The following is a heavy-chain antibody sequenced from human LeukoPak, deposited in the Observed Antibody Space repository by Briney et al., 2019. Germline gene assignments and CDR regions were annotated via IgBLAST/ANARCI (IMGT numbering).Heavy chain of an antibody. CDR2: IYYSGST. V-gene: IGHV4-31*03. J-gene: IGHJ4*02. Sequence: SQTLSLTCTVSGGSISSGGYYWSWIRQHPGKGLEWIGYIYYSGSTYYNPSLKSRVTISVDTSKNQFSLKLSSVTAADTAVYYCARGHIVVVPAAVGFAVAGSYYFDYWGQGTLVTVSS. D-gene: IGHD2-2*01. CDR3: ARGHIVVVPAAVGFAVAGSYYFDY. CDR1: GGSISSGGYY.